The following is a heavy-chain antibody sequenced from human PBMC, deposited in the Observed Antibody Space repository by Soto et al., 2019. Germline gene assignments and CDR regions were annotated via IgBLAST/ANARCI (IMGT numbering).Heavy chain of an antibody. V-gene: IGHV3-7*01. Sequence: EVQLVESGGGLVQPGGSLRLSCAASGFTFSSYWMNWVRQAPGKGLEWVANIKQDGSAKYYVDSVKGRFTISRDNAKNSLYLQMNGLRREDTAVYYCAGGIGWCIPLWGQGALVTVSS. CDR3: AGGIGWCIPL. CDR2: IKQDGSAK. D-gene: IGHD6-19*01. J-gene: IGHJ1*01. CDR1: GFTFSSYW.